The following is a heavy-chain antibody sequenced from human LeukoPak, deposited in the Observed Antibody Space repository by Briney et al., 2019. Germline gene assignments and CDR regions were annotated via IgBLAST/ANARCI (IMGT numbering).Heavy chain of an antibody. CDR2: IKQDGSEK. V-gene: IGHV3-7*01. CDR3: ARDSNYYDSSGVFDY. D-gene: IGHD3-22*01. J-gene: IGHJ4*02. Sequence: GGSLRLSCAASGFTFSSYWMSWVCQAPGKGLEWVANIKQDGSEKYYVDSVKGRFTISRDNAKNPLYLQMNSLRAEDTAVYYCARDSNYYDSSGVFDYWGQGTLVTVSS. CDR1: GFTFSSYW.